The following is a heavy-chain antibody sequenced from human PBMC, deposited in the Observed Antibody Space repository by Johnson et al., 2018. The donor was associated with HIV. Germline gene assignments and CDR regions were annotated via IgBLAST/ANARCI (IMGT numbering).Heavy chain of an antibody. D-gene: IGHD5-18*01. Sequence: VHLVESGGGLVQPGRSLRLSCAASGFTFDDYAMHWVRQAPGKGLEWVSGISWNSGSIGYADSVKGRFTISRDNAKNSLYLQMNSLRAEDTAVYYCARERGPWKHLWLRDAFDIWGQGTMVTVSS. V-gene: IGHV3-9*01. CDR2: ISWNSGSI. CDR3: ARERGPWKHLWLRDAFDI. CDR1: GFTFDDYA. J-gene: IGHJ3*02.